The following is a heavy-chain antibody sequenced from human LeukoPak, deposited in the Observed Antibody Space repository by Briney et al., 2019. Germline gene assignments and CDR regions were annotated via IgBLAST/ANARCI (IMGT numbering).Heavy chain of an antibody. CDR3: ARETYRAAFDP. V-gene: IGHV1-2*02. Sequence: ASVKVSCKASGYTFTGYYMHWIRQAPGQGLEWMGWINPNSGRTNYAQKFQGRVTMTRDTSISTAYMELSRLRSDDTAVYYCARETYRAAFDPWGQGTLVTVSS. J-gene: IGHJ5*02. CDR2: INPNSGRT. D-gene: IGHD3-16*01. CDR1: GYTFTGYY.